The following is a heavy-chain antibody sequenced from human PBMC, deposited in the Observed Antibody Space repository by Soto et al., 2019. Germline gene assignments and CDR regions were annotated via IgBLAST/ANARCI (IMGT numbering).Heavy chain of an antibody. V-gene: IGHV3-23*01. CDR1: GFTFSSYA. CDR3: ARQEYYYDSSGYLGWFDP. J-gene: IGHJ5*02. CDR2: ISGSGGST. D-gene: IGHD3-22*01. Sequence: GGSLRLSCAASGFTFSSYAMSWVRQAPGKGLEWVSAISGSGGSTYYADSVKGRFTISRDNSKNTLYLQMNSLRAEDTAVYYCARQEYYYDSSGYLGWFDPWGQGTLVTVSS.